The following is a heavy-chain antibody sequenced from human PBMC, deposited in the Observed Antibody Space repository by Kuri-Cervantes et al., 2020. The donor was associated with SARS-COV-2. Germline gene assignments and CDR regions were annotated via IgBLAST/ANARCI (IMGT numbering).Heavy chain of an antibody. Sequence: SDTLSLTCSVSGGSINSVQYCWSCVRQPPGKGLEWIVYISYRGYTHDNPSLKSRTSISLDSSKNQFSLQLASVTAADTAVYYCARHGDSGWYKYYYYMDVWGKGTTVTVSS. CDR3: ARHGDSGWYKYYYYMDV. J-gene: IGHJ6*03. CDR2: ISYRGYT. V-gene: IGHV4-30-4*02. CDR1: GGSINSVQYC. D-gene: IGHD6-19*01.